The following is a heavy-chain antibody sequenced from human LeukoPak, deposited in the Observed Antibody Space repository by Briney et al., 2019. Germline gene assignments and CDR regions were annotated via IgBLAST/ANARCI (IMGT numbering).Heavy chain of an antibody. CDR2: ISAYNGNT. CDR3: ASTYCSSTSCYNYYMDV. J-gene: IGHJ6*03. CDR1: RYTFTSYG. Sequence: ASVKVSCKASRYTFTSYGISWVRQAPGQGLEWMGWISAYNGNTNYAQKLQGRVTMTTDTSTSTAYMELRSLRSDDTAVYYCASTYCSSTSCYNYYMDVSGKGTTVTVSS. D-gene: IGHD2-2*02. V-gene: IGHV1-18*01.